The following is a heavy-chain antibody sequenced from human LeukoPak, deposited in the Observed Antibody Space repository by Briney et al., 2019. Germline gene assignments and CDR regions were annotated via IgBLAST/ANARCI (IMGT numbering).Heavy chain of an antibody. CDR2: IKSKGDGGTI. CDR3: TTVWDFGLLITPSDY. Sequence: PGGSLRLSCAASGFTFSNAWMSWVRQAPGKGLEWVGRIKSKGDGGTIDYAAPVKGRFTISRDDSKNMLYLQINSLKTEDTAVYYCTTVWDFGLLITPSDYWGQGTLVTVSS. J-gene: IGHJ4*02. V-gene: IGHV3-15*01. CDR1: GFTFSNAW. D-gene: IGHD3/OR15-3a*01.